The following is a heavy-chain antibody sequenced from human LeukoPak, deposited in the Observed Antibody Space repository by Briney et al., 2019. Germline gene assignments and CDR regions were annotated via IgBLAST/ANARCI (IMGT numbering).Heavy chain of an antibody. CDR3: ARGDYYDSSGYYHPGWYFDY. CDR1: GFTFSGYW. CDR2: INSDGSST. Sequence: GGSLRLSCAASGFTFSGYWMHWVRQAPGKGLVWVSRINSDGSSTSYADSVKGRFTISRDNAKNTLYLQMNSLRAEDTAVYYCARGDYYDSSGYYHPGWYFDYWGQGTLVTVSS. V-gene: IGHV3-74*01. J-gene: IGHJ4*02. D-gene: IGHD3-22*01.